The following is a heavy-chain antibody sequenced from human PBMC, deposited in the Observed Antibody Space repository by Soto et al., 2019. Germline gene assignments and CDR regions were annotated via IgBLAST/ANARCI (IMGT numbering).Heavy chain of an antibody. CDR3: ARGPRAVPAAGYNWFDP. J-gene: IGHJ5*02. CDR1: GFPFSSYS. D-gene: IGHD2-2*01. CDR2: ISSSSSYI. V-gene: IGHV3-21*01. Sequence: PGGSTRLPFASSGFPFSSYSMNWVRQAPGKGLEWVSSISSSSSYIYYADSVKGRFTISRDNAKNSLYLQTNSLRAEDTAVYYCARGPRAVPAAGYNWFDPWGQGTLVTVSS.